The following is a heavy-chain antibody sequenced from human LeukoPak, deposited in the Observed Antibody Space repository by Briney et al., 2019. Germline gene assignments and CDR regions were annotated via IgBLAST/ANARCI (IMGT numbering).Heavy chain of an antibody. CDR3: VRGALPGDNWYFDL. CDR1: GFPFSAYD. CDR2: FGSAGDT. J-gene: IGHJ2*01. Sequence: GGSLRLSCATSGFPFSAYDMHWVRQAPGKGLEWVSAFGSAGDTYYPGAVKGRITISRDYAKNSLFLQMNSLRAGDTAVYFCVRGALPGDNWYFDLWGRGTLVTVSS. V-gene: IGHV3-13*01.